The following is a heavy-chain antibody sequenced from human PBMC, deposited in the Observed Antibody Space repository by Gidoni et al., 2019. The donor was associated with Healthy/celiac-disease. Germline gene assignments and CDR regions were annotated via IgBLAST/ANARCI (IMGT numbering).Heavy chain of an antibody. J-gene: IGHJ6*02. CDR1: GLTCDDYA. Sequence: EVQLLASAVGLVQTGRSRRLSCAASGLTCDDYALHWVRQAPGKGLVWVSCISWNSGSIRYADSVKSRLTITSDNAKTPLYLQMNSLRAADTALYYCAKAAPRYYYYGMDVWGQGTTVTVSS. CDR3: AKAAPRYYYYGMDV. CDR2: ISWNSGSI. V-gene: IGHV3-9*01.